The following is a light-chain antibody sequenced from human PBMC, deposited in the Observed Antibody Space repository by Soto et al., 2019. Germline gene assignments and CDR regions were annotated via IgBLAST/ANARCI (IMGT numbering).Light chain of an antibody. Sequence: ESALRKARVSISVVAGAIATLSCRALQTISGTYLAWYQQTPGQAPRLLIYSSSSRAAGVSDRFSGSGSGTDFSLTISRLDPDDFAMSYCQPYGRSPPWTLGQGTKVDI. J-gene: IGKJ1*01. CDR2: SSS. CDR3: QPYGRSPPWT. CDR1: QTISGTY. V-gene: IGKV3-20*01.